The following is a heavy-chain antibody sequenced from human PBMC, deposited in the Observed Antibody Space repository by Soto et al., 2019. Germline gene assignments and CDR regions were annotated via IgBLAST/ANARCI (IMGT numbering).Heavy chain of an antibody. CDR1: GDTFSFYS. D-gene: IGHD3-10*01. Sequence: QVQLVQSGAEVKRPGSSVKVSCKASGDTFSFYSINWVRQAPGLGLEWMGRVNPILSMSNYAQRVQGRVTMNEDKSTSKAYMELSGLRSADTVMYYCATSFGSGYRAFDYWGQGALVTVSS. J-gene: IGHJ4*02. CDR3: ATSFGSGYRAFDY. V-gene: IGHV1-69*04. CDR2: VNPILSMS.